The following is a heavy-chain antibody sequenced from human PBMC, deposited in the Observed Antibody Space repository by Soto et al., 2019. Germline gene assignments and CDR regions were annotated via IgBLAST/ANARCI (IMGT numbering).Heavy chain of an antibody. D-gene: IGHD4-4*01. J-gene: IGHJ5*01. CDR3: ARDKSTIEGYNKFDS. CDR2: IYHSGAT. V-gene: IGHV4-4*02. CDR1: GYSIRSSKW. Sequence: SETLSLTCSVYGYSIRSSKWWSWVRQSPGRGLEWIDDIYHSGATNYNPSLKSRLTMSVDKSKNEFSMKLVSVTAADTAIYFCARDKSTIEGYNKFDSWGPGTLVTVSS.